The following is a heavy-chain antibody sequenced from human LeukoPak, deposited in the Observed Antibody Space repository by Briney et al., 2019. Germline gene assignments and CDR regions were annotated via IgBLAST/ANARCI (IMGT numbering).Heavy chain of an antibody. CDR2: IYWDNDK. D-gene: IGHD1-7*01. Sequence: SGPTLVKPTQTLTLTCTFSGFSLSTSGVGVGWIRQPPGKALELHALIYWDNDKRYSPSLKSRLTITMDTSKNQVVLTMTNMDPVDTAIYYCTHRLPGGNWNYGSFDYWGQGTLVTVSS. V-gene: IGHV2-5*02. J-gene: IGHJ4*02. CDR1: GFSLSTSGVG. CDR3: THRLPGGNWNYGSFDY.